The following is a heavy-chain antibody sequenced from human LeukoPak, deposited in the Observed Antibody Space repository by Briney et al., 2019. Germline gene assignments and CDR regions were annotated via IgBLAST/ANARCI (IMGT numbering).Heavy chain of an antibody. J-gene: IGHJ4*02. V-gene: IGHV3-21*01. D-gene: IGHD5-18*01. Sequence: PGGSLRRSCAASGFTFSSYSMNWVRQAPGKGREWVSSISSRSSYIYYADSVKGRFTISRDNTKNSMYLQLKSLRGEDAAVYYCARDLRRQLWSRADDYWGQGTLVTVSS. CDR3: ARDLRRQLWSRADDY. CDR2: ISSRSSYI. CDR1: GFTFSSYS.